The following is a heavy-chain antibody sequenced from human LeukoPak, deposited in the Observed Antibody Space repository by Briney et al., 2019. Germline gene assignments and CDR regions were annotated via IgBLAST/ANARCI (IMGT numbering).Heavy chain of an antibody. CDR1: GFTFSSYS. V-gene: IGHV3-23*01. CDR3: AKDPHTGYSFAY. J-gene: IGHJ4*02. D-gene: IGHD5-18*01. Sequence: GGSLRLSCVFSGFTFSSYSMSWVRQAPGKGLEWVSSLSGSGGSTYYADSVKGRFTISRDNSKNTLYLQMNSLRVEDTAVYYCAKDPHTGYSFAYWGQGTLVTVSS. CDR2: LSGSGGST.